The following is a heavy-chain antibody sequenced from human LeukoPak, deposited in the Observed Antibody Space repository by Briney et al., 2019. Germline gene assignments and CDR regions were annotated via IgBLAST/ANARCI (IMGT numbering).Heavy chain of an antibody. V-gene: IGHV4-34*01. Sequence: SETLSLTCAVYGGSFSGYYWSWIRQPPGKGLEWIGEINHSGSTNYNPSLKSRVTISVDTSKNQFSLKLSSVTAADTAVYYCASRIVGATPRFDPWGQGTPVTVSS. CDR2: INHSGST. J-gene: IGHJ5*02. D-gene: IGHD1-26*01. CDR1: GGSFSGYY. CDR3: ASRIVGATPRFDP.